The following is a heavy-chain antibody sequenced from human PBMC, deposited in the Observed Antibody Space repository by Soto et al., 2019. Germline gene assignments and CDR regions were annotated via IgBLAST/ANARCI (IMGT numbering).Heavy chain of an antibody. D-gene: IGHD3-3*01. CDR2: RSADGSDK. CDR3: TKGSEVARQELDY. Sequence: QVQLVESGGGVVQPGRSLRLSCAASGFTFSNFGMHWGRQAPGKGLEWVAARSADGSDKYFSDSVKGRFTISRDNSKNTLFLQMNSLRVEDTAVYYCTKGSEVARQELDYWGRGTLVTVSS. J-gene: IGHJ4*02. CDR1: GFTFSNFG. V-gene: IGHV3-30*18.